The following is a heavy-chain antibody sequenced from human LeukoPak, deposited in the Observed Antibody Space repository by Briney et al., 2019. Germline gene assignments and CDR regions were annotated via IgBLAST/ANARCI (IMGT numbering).Heavy chain of an antibody. V-gene: IGHV3-64D*06. Sequence: GGSLRLSCSASGFTFSSYAMHWVRQAPGKGLEYVSAISSKGGSTYYADSVKGRFAISRDNSKNTLYLQMSSLRAEDTAVYYCARGSGDVIDYWGQGTLVTVSS. CDR2: ISSKGGST. CDR1: GFTFSSYA. D-gene: IGHD4-17*01. CDR3: ARGSGDVIDY. J-gene: IGHJ4*02.